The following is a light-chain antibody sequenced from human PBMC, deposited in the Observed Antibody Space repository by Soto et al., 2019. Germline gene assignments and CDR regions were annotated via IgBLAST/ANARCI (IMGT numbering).Light chain of an antibody. CDR2: GAS. V-gene: IGKV3-15*01. CDR1: QSVGYD. J-gene: IGKJ1*01. CDR3: QQYYSTPWT. Sequence: EIVMTQSPATLSVSPGERATLSRRASQSVGYDLAWYQQKPGQAPRLLISGASTGATDISARFSGSGSGTDFTLTISSLQAEDVAVYYCQQYYSTPWTFGQGTKVDI.